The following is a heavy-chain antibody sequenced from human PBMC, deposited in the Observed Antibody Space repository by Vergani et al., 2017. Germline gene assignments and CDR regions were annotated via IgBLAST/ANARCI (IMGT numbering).Heavy chain of an antibody. CDR1: GFTFSSYG. CDR2: ISYDGSNK. CDR3: AKDRPTNMFRGAYGMDV. D-gene: IGHD3-10*01. J-gene: IGHJ6*02. Sequence: QVQLVESGGGVVQPGRSLRLSCAASGFTFSSYGMHWVRQAPGKGLEWVAVISYDGSNKYYGDSVNGRFIISRDNSKNTVDLRMNSLRTDDTAIYYCAKDRPTNMFRGAYGMDVWGQGTTVTVSS. V-gene: IGHV3-30*18.